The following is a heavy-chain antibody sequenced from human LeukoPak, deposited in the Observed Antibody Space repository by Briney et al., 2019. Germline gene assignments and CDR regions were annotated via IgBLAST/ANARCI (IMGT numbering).Heavy chain of an antibody. CDR1: GFTFSIYD. Sequence: GGSLRLSCEASGFTFSIYDMYWVRQAPGKGLECVASISRNSGDYTLYAASVKGRFTISRDNSKNTLYLQMNSLRAEDTAVYYCAKVDLGIAVQSGMDVWGQGTTVTVSS. CDR3: AKVDLGIAVQSGMDV. V-gene: IGHV3-23*01. D-gene: IGHD6-19*01. J-gene: IGHJ6*02. CDR2: ISRNSGDYT.